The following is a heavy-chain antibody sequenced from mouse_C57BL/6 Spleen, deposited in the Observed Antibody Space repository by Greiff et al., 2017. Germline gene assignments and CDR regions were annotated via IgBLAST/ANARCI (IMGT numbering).Heavy chain of an antibody. CDR2: ISGGGGNT. CDR3: ARGENYDYDERYWYFDV. V-gene: IGHV5-9*01. Sequence: EVKVEESGGGLVKPGGSLKLSCAASGFTFSSYTMSWVRQTPEKRLEWVATISGGGGNTYYPDSVKGRFTISRDNAKNTLYLQMSSLRSEDTALYYCARGENYDYDERYWYFDVWGTGTTVTVSS. CDR1: GFTFSSYT. D-gene: IGHD2-4*01. J-gene: IGHJ1*03.